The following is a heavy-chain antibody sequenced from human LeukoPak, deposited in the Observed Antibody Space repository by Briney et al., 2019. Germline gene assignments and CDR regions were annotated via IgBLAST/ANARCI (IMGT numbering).Heavy chain of an antibody. V-gene: IGHV1-8*01. D-gene: IGHD2-2*01. CDR3: ARMEDLGYCSSTSCPYNWFDP. CDR2: MNPNSGNT. CDR1: GYTFTSYD. J-gene: IGHJ5*02. Sequence: ASVKVSCKASGYTFTSYDINWVRQATGQGLEWMGWMNPNSGNTGYAQKFQGRVIMTRNTSISTAYMELSSLRSGDTAVYYCARMEDLGYCSSTSCPYNWFDPWGQGTLVTVSS.